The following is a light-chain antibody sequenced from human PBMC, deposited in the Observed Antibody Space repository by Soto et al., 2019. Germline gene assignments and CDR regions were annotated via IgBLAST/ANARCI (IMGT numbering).Light chain of an antibody. V-gene: IGLV2-14*01. J-gene: IGLJ3*02. CDR3: SSYTSSSTPWV. CDR1: SSDVGGYNY. Sequence: QSALTQPASVSGSPGQSITISCTGTSSDVGGYNYVSWYQQHPGKAPKLMIYEVSNWPSGVSNRFSGSKSGNTASLTISGLQAQAEADYYCSSYTSSSTPWVFGGETKVTVL. CDR2: EVS.